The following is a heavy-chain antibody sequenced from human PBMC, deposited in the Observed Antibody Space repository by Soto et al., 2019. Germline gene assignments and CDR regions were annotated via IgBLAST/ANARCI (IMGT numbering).Heavy chain of an antibody. V-gene: IGHV6-1*01. CDR3: ARDQGSSGRYYYYGMDV. CDR1: GDSVSSNSAA. J-gene: IGHJ6*02. CDR2: TYYRSKWYN. D-gene: IGHD6-19*01. Sequence: SQTLSLTCAISGDSVSSNSAAWNWIRQSPSRGLEWLGRTYYRSKWYNDYAVSVKSRITINPDTSKNQFSLQLNSVTPEDTAVYYCARDQGSSGRYYYYGMDVWGQGTTVTVSS.